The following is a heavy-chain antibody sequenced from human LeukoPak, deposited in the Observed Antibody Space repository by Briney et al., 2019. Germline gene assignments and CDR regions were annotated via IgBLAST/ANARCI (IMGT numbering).Heavy chain of an antibody. Sequence: GGSPRLSCAASGFTFSSYAMSWVRQAPGKGLEWVSAISGSGGSTYYADSVKGRFTISRDNSKNTLYLQMNSLRAEDTAVYYCAKIVVVVAATHDAFDIWGQGTMVTVSS. CDR3: AKIVVVVAATHDAFDI. CDR2: ISGSGGST. CDR1: GFTFSSYA. D-gene: IGHD2-15*01. V-gene: IGHV3-23*01. J-gene: IGHJ3*02.